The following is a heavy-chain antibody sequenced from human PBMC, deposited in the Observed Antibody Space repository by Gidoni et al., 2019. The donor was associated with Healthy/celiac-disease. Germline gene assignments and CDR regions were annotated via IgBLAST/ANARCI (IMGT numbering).Heavy chain of an antibody. J-gene: IGHJ6*02. Sequence: QVQLVQSGAEVKKPGSSVKVSCKSSGGTFSSHAISWVRQAPGQGLEWMGGIIPIFGTANYAQKFQGRVTITADESTSTAYMELSSLRSEDTAVYYCARDPGNHYYYGMDVWGQGTTVTVSS. D-gene: IGHD3-10*01. CDR1: GGTFSSHA. CDR3: ARDPGNHYYYGMDV. CDR2: IIPIFGTA. V-gene: IGHV1-69*01.